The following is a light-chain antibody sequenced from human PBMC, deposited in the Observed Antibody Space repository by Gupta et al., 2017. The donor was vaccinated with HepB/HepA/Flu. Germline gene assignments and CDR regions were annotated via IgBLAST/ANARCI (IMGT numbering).Light chain of an antibody. Sequence: HLGLPHSPSASASLGASVKVTCTMSSDCSNYANAWYQQQPEKGPRFLMKLNSDVSHNKGDGLPDRFSGSSSGAERYLTXSXHQDEDXADYYCQTEGTGSGWVFGGGTKLTVL. CDR3: QTEGTGSGWV. CDR2: LNSDVSH. J-gene: IGLJ3*02. CDR1: SDCSNYA. V-gene: IGLV4-69*01.